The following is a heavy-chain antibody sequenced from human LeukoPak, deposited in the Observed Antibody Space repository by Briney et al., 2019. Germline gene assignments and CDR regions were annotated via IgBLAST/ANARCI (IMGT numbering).Heavy chain of an antibody. J-gene: IGHJ4*02. CDR1: GFTFSSYV. CDR2: ISSSGSSI. CDR3: ARGSDSSGYYLDY. D-gene: IGHD3-22*01. Sequence: GGSLRLSCAASGFTFSSYVMNWVRQAPGKGLEWVSYISSSGSSIYYADSVKGRFTISRDNAKNSLYLQMNSLRAEDTAVYYCARGSDSSGYYLDYWGQGTLVTVSS. V-gene: IGHV3-48*03.